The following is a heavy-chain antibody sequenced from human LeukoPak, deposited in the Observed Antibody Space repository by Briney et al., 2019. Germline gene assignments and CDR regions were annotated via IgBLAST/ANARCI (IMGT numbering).Heavy chain of an antibody. Sequence: EASVKVSCKASGYTFTSYDINWVRQATGQGLEWMGWMNPNSGNTGYAQKFQGRVTFTRNTSISTAYMELSSLRSEDTAVYYCARAPSGSYYEAFDIWGQGTMVTVSS. CDR1: GYTFTSYD. D-gene: IGHD1-26*01. CDR2: MNPNSGNT. CDR3: ARAPSGSYYEAFDI. V-gene: IGHV1-8*03. J-gene: IGHJ3*02.